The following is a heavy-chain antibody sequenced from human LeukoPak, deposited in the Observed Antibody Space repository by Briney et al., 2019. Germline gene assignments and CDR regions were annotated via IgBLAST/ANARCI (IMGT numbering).Heavy chain of an antibody. Sequence: PGGSLRLSCAASRVTFSSDSLNWGRQPPGKGQELISYISTSSSTIYYADSVKGRFTISRDNAKNSLYLQMNSLRDEDTAVYYCARDGHGDYLFDYWGQGTLVTVSS. V-gene: IGHV3-48*02. D-gene: IGHD4-17*01. J-gene: IGHJ4*02. CDR3: ARDGHGDYLFDY. CDR1: RVTFSSDS. CDR2: ISTSSSTI.